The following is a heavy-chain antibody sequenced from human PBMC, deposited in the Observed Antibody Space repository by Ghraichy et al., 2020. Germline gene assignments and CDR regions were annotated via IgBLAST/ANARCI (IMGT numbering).Heavy chain of an antibody. CDR2: ISWNSGSI. Sequence: GGSLRLSCAASGFTFDDYAMHWVRQAPGKGLEWVSGISWNSGSIGYADSVKGRFTISRDNAKNSLYLQMNSLRAEDTALYYCAKDWAGVRSLYYFDYWGQGTLVTVSS. CDR3: AKDWAGVRSLYYFDY. J-gene: IGHJ4*02. V-gene: IGHV3-9*01. D-gene: IGHD3-10*01. CDR1: GFTFDDYA.